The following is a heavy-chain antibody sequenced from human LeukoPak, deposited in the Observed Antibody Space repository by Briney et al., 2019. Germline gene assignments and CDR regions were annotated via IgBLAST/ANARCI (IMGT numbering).Heavy chain of an antibody. Sequence: PGRSLRLSCAASGFTFDDYAMHWVRQAPGKGLEWVSSISSSSSYIYYADSVKGRFTISRDNAKNSLYLQMNSLRAEDTAVYYCARGGEAAASQDYWGQGTLVTVSS. CDR3: ARGGEAAASQDY. D-gene: IGHD6-13*01. J-gene: IGHJ4*02. CDR1: GFTFDDYA. V-gene: IGHV3-21*01. CDR2: ISSSSSYI.